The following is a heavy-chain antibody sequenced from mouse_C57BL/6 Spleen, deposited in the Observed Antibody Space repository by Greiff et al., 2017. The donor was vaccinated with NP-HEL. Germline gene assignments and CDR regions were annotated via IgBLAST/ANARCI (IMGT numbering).Heavy chain of an antibody. Sequence: VQLQESGAELAKPGASVKLSCKASGYTFTSYWMHWVKQRPGQGLEWIGYINPSSGYTKYNQKFKDKATLTADKTSSTAYMQLSCLTFEDSAVYYCARECYGSSYGYFDYWGKGTTLTVSS. V-gene: IGHV1-7*01. J-gene: IGHJ2*01. CDR1: GYTFTSYW. D-gene: IGHD1-1*01. CDR3: ARECYGSSYGYFDY. CDR2: INPSSGYT.